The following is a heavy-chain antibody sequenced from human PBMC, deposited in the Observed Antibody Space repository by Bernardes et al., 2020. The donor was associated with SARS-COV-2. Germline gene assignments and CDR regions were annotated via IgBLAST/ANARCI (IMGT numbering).Heavy chain of an antibody. Sequence: GGSLRLSCAASGFTFSSYWMHWVRQAPGKGLVWVSRINSDGSSTSYADSVKGRFTISRDNAKNTLYLQMNSLRAEDTAVYYCARDVGGTDWRFGFDVWGQGTLVHVSS. CDR3: ARDVGGTDWRFGFDV. CDR2: INSDGSST. D-gene: IGHD3-9*01. CDR1: GFTFSSYW. J-gene: IGHJ3*01. V-gene: IGHV3-74*01.